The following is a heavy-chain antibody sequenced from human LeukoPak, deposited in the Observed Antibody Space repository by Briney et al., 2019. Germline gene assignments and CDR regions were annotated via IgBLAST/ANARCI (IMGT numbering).Heavy chain of an antibody. V-gene: IGHV4-59*12. J-gene: IGHJ4*02. CDR2: IYYSGST. CDR3: ARDPSLDTAMGLFDY. Sequence: SETLSLTCTVSGGSISSYYWSWIRQPPGKGLEWIGYIYYSGSTNYNPSLKSRVTISVDTSKNQFSLKLSSVTAADTAVYYCARDPSLDTAMGLFDYWGQGTLVTVSS. CDR1: GGSISSYY. D-gene: IGHD5-18*01.